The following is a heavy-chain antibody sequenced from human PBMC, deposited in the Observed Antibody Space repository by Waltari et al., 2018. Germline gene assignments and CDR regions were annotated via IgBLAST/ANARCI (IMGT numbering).Heavy chain of an antibody. CDR3: ASLYCSSTSCYIYGYFDY. V-gene: IGHV4-34*01. CDR1: GGSFSGYY. CDR2: INHSGST. D-gene: IGHD2-2*02. J-gene: IGHJ4*02. Sequence: QVQLQQWGAGLLKPSETLSLTCAVYGGSFSGYYWSWIRQPPGKGLEWIGEINHSGSTNYNPCLRSRVTISVDTSKNQFSRKLSPVTAADTAVYYCASLYCSSTSCYIYGYFDYWCQGTLVTVSS.